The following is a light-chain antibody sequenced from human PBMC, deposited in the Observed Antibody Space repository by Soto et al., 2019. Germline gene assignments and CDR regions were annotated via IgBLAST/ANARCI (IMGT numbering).Light chain of an antibody. CDR3: CSYAGTNTFV. CDR1: SSDVGSYNL. CDR2: EGN. Sequence: QSALTQPASVSGAPGQSITISCTGTSSDVGSYNLVSWYQQHPGKAPKLMIYEGNKRPSGVPNRFSGSKSANTASLTIAGLHTDDEADYCCCSYAGTNTFVFGTGTKVTVL. J-gene: IGLJ1*01. V-gene: IGLV2-23*01.